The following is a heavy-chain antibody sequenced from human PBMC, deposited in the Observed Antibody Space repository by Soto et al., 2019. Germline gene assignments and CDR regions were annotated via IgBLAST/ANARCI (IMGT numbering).Heavy chain of an antibody. V-gene: IGHV4-39*01. CDR1: GGSISSSSYY. Sequence: PSETLSLTCTVSGGSISSSSYYWGWVRQPPGKGLEWIGSIYYSGSTYYNPSLKSRVTISVDTSKNQFSLKLSSVTAADTAVYYCARCGRPDYDFWSGYPNWFDPWGQGTLVTVSS. CDR3: ARCGRPDYDFWSGYPNWFDP. D-gene: IGHD3-3*01. CDR2: IYYSGST. J-gene: IGHJ5*02.